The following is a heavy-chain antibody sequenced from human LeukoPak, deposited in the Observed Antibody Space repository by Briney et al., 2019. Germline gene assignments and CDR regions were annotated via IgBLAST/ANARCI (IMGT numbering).Heavy chain of an antibody. CDR3: AKDPPYSSSWSYYFDY. Sequence: QSGGSLRLSCAASGFTFSSYGMHWVRQAPGKGLEWVAFIRYDGSNKYYADSVKGRFTISRDNSKNTLYLQMNSLRAEDTAVYCCAKDPPYSSSWSYYFDYWGQGTLVTVSS. D-gene: IGHD6-13*01. CDR1: GFTFSSYG. J-gene: IGHJ4*02. V-gene: IGHV3-30*02. CDR2: IRYDGSNK.